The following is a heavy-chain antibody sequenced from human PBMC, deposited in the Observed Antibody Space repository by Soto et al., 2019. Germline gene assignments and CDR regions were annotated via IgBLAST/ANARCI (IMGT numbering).Heavy chain of an antibody. D-gene: IGHD3-22*01. Sequence: QVQLQESGPGLVKPSETLSLTCTVSGGSVSSGSYYWSWIRQPPGKGLEWIGYIYYSGSTNYNPPLMSRVTISVDTSKNQFSLKLSSVTAADTAVYYCARERAGIVVADNWFDPWGQGTLVTVSS. V-gene: IGHV4-61*01. CDR2: IYYSGST. J-gene: IGHJ5*02. CDR1: GGSVSSGSYY. CDR3: ARERAGIVVADNWFDP.